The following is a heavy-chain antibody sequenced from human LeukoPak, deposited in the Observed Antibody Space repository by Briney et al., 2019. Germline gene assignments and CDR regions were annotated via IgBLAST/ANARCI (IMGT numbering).Heavy chain of an antibody. V-gene: IGHV1-2*02. D-gene: IGHD1-26*01. CDR2: INPYSGGT. Sequence: GASVKVSCKASGYTFTGYYMHWVRHAPGQGLEWMGWINPYSGGTNYAQKFQGRVTMTRGTSISTAYMELKLRSGDTAVYYCARGARMVVGATPGHFDYWGQGTLVTVSS. J-gene: IGHJ4*02. CDR1: GYTFTGYY. CDR3: ARGARMVVGATPGHFDY.